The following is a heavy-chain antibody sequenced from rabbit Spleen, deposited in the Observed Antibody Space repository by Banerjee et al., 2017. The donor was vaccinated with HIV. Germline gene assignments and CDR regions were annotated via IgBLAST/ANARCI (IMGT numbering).Heavy chain of an antibody. J-gene: IGHJ4*01. V-gene: IGHV1S45*01. CDR3: ARDLAGAIGWNFYL. D-gene: IGHD4-1*01. CDR1: GVSFSISSY. Sequence: QDQLEESGGGLVKPEGSLTLTCTASGVSFSISSYMCWVRQAPGKGLEWIACIDAGSSGSTYYATWAKGRFTVSKSTSLNAVTLQMTSLTAADTATYFCARDLAGAIGWNFYLWGQGTLITVS. CDR2: IDAGSSGST.